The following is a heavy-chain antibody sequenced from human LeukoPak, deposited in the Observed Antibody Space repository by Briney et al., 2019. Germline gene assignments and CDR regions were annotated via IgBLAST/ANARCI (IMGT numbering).Heavy chain of an antibody. CDR2: IRSDESST. CDR3: ARANYYGMDV. Sequence: GGSLRLSCAASGFTFSSYWMHWVRQAPGKGLVWVSFIRSDESSTRYADSVKGRFTISRDNAKNTLYLQMNSLRAEDTAMYYCARANYYGMDVWGQGTTVTVSS. J-gene: IGHJ6*02. V-gene: IGHV3-74*01. CDR1: GFTFSSYW.